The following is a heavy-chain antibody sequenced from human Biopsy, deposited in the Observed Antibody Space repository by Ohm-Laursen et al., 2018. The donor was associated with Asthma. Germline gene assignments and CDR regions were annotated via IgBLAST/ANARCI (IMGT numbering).Heavy chain of an antibody. V-gene: IGHV4-30-4*01. CDR1: GAYIGSRDHH. Sequence: TLSLTCAVGGAYIGSRDHHWSWIRQSPGTGLEWIGFVFWSGTTHYNQSLERRLSISIDTTRNEFSITLRSVTAADTAVYFCARVASYGDLYFGIDVWGPGTTVSVS. CDR3: ARVASYGDLYFGIDV. J-gene: IGHJ6*02. D-gene: IGHD4-17*01. CDR2: VFWSGTT.